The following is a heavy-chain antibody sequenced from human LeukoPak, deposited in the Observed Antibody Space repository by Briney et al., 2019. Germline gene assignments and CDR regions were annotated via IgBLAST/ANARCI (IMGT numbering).Heavy chain of an antibody. V-gene: IGHV3-74*01. D-gene: IGHD1-7*01. CDR1: GFTFSSYW. Sequence: GGSLRLSCAASGFTFSSYWMHWVRHAPGKGLVWVSRSNSDGSHSSYADSVKGRFTMSRDNAKNTLYLQMNSLRAEDTAVYYCARELGTTFDHWGQGTLVTVSS. CDR2: SNSDGSHS. J-gene: IGHJ4*02. CDR3: ARELGTTFDH.